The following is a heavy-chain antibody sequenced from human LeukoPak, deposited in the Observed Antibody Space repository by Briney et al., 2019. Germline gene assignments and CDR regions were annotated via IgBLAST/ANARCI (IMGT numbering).Heavy chain of an antibody. D-gene: IGHD3-22*01. J-gene: IGHJ2*01. V-gene: IGHV3-13*01. CDR2: IGTAGDT. CDR1: GFTFSSYD. Sequence: GGSLRLSCAASGFTFSSYDMHWVRQATGKGLEWVSAIGTAGDTYYPGSVKGRFTISRENAKNSLYLQMSSLRAGDTAVYYYARGLGYYDSSGYIWSFDLWGRGTLVTVSS. CDR3: ARGLGYYDSSGYIWSFDL.